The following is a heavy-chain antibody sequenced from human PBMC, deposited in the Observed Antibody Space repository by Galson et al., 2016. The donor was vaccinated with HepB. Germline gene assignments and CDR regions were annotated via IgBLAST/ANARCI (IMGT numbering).Heavy chain of an antibody. D-gene: IGHD5-12*01. Sequence: SLRLSCAASGFTVSIYSMNWVRQAPGKGLEWVSSISSSNTYIDYADSAKGRFTISRDNAKNSLYLQMNSLRVEDTAVYYCARVRPRSGYCFDYWGQGTLVTVSS. V-gene: IGHV3-21*01. CDR1: GFTVSIYS. CDR3: ARVRPRSGYCFDY. CDR2: ISSSNTYI. J-gene: IGHJ4*02.